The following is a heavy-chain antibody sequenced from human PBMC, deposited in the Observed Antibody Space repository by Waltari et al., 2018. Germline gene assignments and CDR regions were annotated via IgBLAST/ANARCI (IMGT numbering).Heavy chain of an antibody. CDR2: IRGSGGST. Sequence: EVQLLESGGGLVQPGGSLRLSCAASGFTFSSYAMSWVRQAPGKGLEWVSAIRGSGGSTYYADSVKGRFTISRDNSKNTLYLQMNSLRAEDTAVYYCAKVHIAAVYYFDYWGQGTLVTVSS. D-gene: IGHD6-13*01. V-gene: IGHV3-23*01. CDR1: GFTFSSYA. CDR3: AKVHIAAVYYFDY. J-gene: IGHJ4*02.